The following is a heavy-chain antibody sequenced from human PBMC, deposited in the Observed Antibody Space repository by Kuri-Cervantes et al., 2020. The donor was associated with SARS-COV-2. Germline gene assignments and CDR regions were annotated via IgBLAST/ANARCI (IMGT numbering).Heavy chain of an antibody. CDR3: ARKGLWSGYLN. CDR2: IYYSGST. D-gene: IGHD3-3*01. Sequence: GSLRLSCTVPGGSISSSSYYWGWIRQPPGKGLEWIGSIYYSGSTYYNPSLKSRVTISVDTSKNQFSLKLSSVTAADTAVYYCARKGLWSGYLNWGQGTLVTVSS. CDR1: GGSISSSSYY. V-gene: IGHV4-39*07. J-gene: IGHJ4*02.